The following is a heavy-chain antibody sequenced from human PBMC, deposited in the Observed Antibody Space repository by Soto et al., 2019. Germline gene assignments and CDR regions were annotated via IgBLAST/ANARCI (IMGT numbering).Heavy chain of an antibody. CDR3: VREGREEWYLSY. V-gene: IGHV3-7*01. D-gene: IGHD2-8*01. J-gene: IGHJ4*02. Sequence: EVQLVESGGGLVQPGGSLRLSCAASGFTFSSYWMSWVRQAPGKGLEWVANIKQDGSEKYYVDSVKGRFTISRDNAKTSLYLQMNSLRAEDAAVYYCVREGREEWYLSYWDQGTLVTVSS. CDR2: IKQDGSEK. CDR1: GFTFSSYW.